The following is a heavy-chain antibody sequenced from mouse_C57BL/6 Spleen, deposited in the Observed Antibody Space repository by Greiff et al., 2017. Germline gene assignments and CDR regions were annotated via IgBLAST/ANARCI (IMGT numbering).Heavy chain of an antibody. V-gene: IGHV3-8*01. Sequence: VQLQQSGPGLAKPSQTLSLTCSVTGYSITSDYWNWIRKFPGNKLEYMGYISYSGSTYYNPSLKSRISITRDTSKDQYYLQLNSVTTEDTATYXCAKYPFCYGCSYGYFDVWGTGTTVTVSS. CDR3: AKYPFCYGCSYGYFDV. CDR2: ISYSGST. D-gene: IGHD1-1*01. J-gene: IGHJ1*03. CDR1: GYSITSDY.